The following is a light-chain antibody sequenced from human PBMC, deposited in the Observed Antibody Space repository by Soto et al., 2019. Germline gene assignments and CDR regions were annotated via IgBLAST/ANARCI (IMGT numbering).Light chain of an antibody. J-gene: IGLJ2*01. CDR2: GNG. Sequence: QSVLTQPPSVSGAPGQRVTISCTGSSSNIGAGYDIHWYQQLPGTAPKLLIYGNGYRPSGVPDRFSGSKSGTSASLAITGLQAEDEADYYCQSYDSSLTAVVFGGGTKLTVL. CDR1: SSNIGAGYD. CDR3: QSYDSSLTAVV. V-gene: IGLV1-40*01.